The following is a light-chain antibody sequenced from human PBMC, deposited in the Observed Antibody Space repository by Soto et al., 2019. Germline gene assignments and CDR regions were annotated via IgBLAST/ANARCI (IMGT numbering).Light chain of an antibody. J-gene: IGLJ2*01. CDR2: DVS. CDR1: SSDVGGYDY. V-gene: IGLV2-11*01. CDR3: FSYAGTYTPVV. Sequence: QSVLTQPRSVSGSPGQSVTISCSGTSSDVGGYDYVSWYQQSPDKAPKLMIFDVSEWPAGVPDRFAGSKSGNTASLTISGLQAEDEADYYCFSYAGTYTPVVFGGGTK.